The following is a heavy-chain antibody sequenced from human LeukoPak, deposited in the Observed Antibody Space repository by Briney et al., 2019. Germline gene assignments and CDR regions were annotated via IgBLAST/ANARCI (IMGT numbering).Heavy chain of an antibody. J-gene: IGHJ4*02. V-gene: IGHV3-23*01. CDR2: IFGSGGSP. CDR1: GFTFSSYA. Sequence: AGGSLRLSCAASGFTFSSYAMYWVRQAPGKGLEWVSGIFGSGGSPHYADSVKGRFTISRDNSKNTVYLQMNSLRVEDTAVYYCGKTTTGYSSGRYPGWPVDYWGQGTLVTVSS. CDR3: GKTTTGYSSGRYPGWPVDY. D-gene: IGHD6-19*01.